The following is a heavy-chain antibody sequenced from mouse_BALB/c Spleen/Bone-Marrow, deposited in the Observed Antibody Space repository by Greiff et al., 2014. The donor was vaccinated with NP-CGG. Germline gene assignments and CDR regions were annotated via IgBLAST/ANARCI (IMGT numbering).Heavy chain of an antibody. CDR1: SYTVISYA. J-gene: IGHJ1*03. CDR2: ISEGGNYT. CDR3: NGAATTEIYTLSLHDALPI. Sequence: SSYTVISYAVFWLKKTPEKRLEWVATISEGGNYTCYPASVKGRFTISRDNAKNNLYLQKNSLKSEDTAIFFFNGAATTEIYTLSLHDALPIWG. V-gene: IGHV5-4*02. D-gene: IGHD1-1*02.